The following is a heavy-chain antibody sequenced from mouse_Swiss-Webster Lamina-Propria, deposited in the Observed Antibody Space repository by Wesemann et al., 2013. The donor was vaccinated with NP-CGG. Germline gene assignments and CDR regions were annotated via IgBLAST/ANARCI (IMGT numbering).Heavy chain of an antibody. CDR3: ARQLRYYAMDY. CDR2: ISYSGST. Sequence: EYGGYISYSGSTYYNPSLKSRISITRDTSKNQYYLQLNSVTTEDTATYYCARQLRYYAMDYWGQGTSVTVSS. J-gene: IGHJ4*01. D-gene: IGHD3-2*02. V-gene: IGHV3-8*01.